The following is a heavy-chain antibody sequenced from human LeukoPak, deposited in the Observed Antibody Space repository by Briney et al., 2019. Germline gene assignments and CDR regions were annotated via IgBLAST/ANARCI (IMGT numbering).Heavy chain of an antibody. CDR3: AKDFGGFGELFPYGMDV. CDR1: GFTLDDYA. V-gene: IGHV3-9*01. J-gene: IGHJ6*02. D-gene: IGHD3-10*01. CDR2: ISWNSGSI. Sequence: GRSLRLSCAASGFTLDDYAMHWVRQAPGKGLEWVSGISWNSGSIGYADSVKGRFTISRDNAKNSLYLQMNSLRAEDTALYYCAKDFGGFGELFPYGMDVWGQGTTVTVSS.